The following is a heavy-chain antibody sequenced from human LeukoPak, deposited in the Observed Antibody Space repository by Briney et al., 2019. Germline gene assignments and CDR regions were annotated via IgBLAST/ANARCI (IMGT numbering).Heavy chain of an antibody. CDR1: GGSISSYY. V-gene: IGHV4-4*07. D-gene: IGHD1-14*01. CDR2: IYTSGST. J-gene: IGHJ5*02. CDR3: ARVPARSRDNWFDP. Sequence: SETLSLTCTVSGGSISSYYWSWIRQPAGKGLEWIGRIYTSGSTNYNPSLKSRVTISVDTSKNQFSLKLSSVTAADTAVYYCARVPARSRDNWFDPWGQGTLVTVSS.